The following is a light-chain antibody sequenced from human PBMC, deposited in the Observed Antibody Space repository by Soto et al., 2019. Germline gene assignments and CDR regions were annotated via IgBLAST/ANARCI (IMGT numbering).Light chain of an antibody. J-gene: IGLJ1*01. CDR2: DDN. V-gene: IGLV1-51*01. Sequence: SVLTQPPSVSGAPGQRVTISCTGSSSNIGAGYDVHWYQQFPGTTPKFLIYDDNKRPSGIPDRFSGSKSGTSATLGITGFQTGDEADYYCGSWDSSLSAYVFGTGTKVTVL. CDR1: SSNIGAGYD. CDR3: GSWDSSLSAYV.